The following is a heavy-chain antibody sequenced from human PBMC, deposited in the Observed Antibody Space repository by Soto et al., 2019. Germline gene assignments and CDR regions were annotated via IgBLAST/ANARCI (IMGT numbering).Heavy chain of an antibody. CDR3: PKGTYSASWAYFAY. CDR1: GFTFSSYA. V-gene: IGHV3-23*01. J-gene: IGHJ4*02. CDR2: ISGSGGST. Sequence: GESLRLSCASSGFTFSSYAMSWVRQAPGKGLEWVSAISGSGGSTYYADSVKGRFTISRDNSKNTLYLQMTSLRAEDTAVYYCPKGTYSASWAYFAYSGQGTLVTVSS. D-gene: IGHD6-13*01.